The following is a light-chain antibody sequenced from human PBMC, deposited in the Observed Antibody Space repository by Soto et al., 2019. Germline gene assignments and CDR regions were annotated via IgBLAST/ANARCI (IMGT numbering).Light chain of an antibody. Sequence: QMTQSPSSVSPSVGDSVTITCRASQGISSWLAWYQQKPGKAPKXLIYAASSLQSGVPSRFRAIVSGTDFTLTFSSLKPEDGATYYGQQANSFTLTFVGGTKG. CDR1: QGISSW. CDR2: AAS. J-gene: IGKJ4*01. CDR3: QQANSFTLT. V-gene: IGKV1D-12*01.